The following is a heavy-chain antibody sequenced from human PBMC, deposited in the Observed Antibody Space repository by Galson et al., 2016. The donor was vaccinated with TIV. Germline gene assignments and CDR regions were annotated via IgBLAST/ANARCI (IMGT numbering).Heavy chain of an antibody. D-gene: IGHD2/OR15-2a*01. Sequence: SLRLSCAAFGFTFSAYAMHWVRQAPGKGLEWVSTISSSGRFVYYADSLKGRFTTSRDSATSSLHLQMNSLRAEDSGIYYCARVRGDGEYSYGAFVYWGQGTLVTVSS. CDR1: GFTFSAYA. CDR2: ISSSGRFV. CDR3: ARVRGDGEYSYGAFVY. J-gene: IGHJ4*02. V-gene: IGHV3-21*01.